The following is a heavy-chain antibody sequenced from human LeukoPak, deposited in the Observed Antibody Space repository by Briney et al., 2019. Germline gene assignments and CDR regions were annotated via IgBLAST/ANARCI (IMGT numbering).Heavy chain of an antibody. Sequence: GGSLRLSCAASGFTVSSNYMNWVRQAPGKGLEWVSVIYSGGSTYYADSVKGRFTISRDNSKNTLYLQMNSLRAEDTAVYYCARDTGYYDSSGAGKDYWGQGTLVTVSS. CDR3: ARDTGYYDSSGAGKDY. J-gene: IGHJ4*02. V-gene: IGHV3-53*01. D-gene: IGHD3-22*01. CDR2: IYSGGST. CDR1: GFTVSSNY.